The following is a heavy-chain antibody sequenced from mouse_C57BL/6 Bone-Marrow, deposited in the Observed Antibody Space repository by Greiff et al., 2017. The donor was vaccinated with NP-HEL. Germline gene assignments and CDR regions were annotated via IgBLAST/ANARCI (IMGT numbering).Heavy chain of an antibody. Sequence: EVQGVESGGGLVQPGGSMKLSCVASGFTFSNYWMNWVRQSPEKGLEWVAQIRLKSDNYATHYAESVKGRFTISRDDSKSSVYLQMNNLRAEDTGIYYCTGSYYGIPWFAYWGQGTLVTVSA. D-gene: IGHD2-10*01. V-gene: IGHV6-3*01. CDR2: IRLKSDNYAT. CDR1: GFTFSNYW. CDR3: TGSYYGIPWFAY. J-gene: IGHJ3*01.